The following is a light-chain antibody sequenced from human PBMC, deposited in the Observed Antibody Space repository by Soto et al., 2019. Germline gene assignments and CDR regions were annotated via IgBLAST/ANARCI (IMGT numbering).Light chain of an antibody. CDR2: AAS. CDR1: QDIRSW. CDR3: QQADSFPVS. Sequence: DIQMTQSPSSVSASVGDRVTITCRASQDIRSWLAWYQQKPGGAPKLLIYAASSLQSGVPSRFSGGGYGTDFTLTLISLQPEDFATYYCQQADSFPVSFGGGTRIEIK. V-gene: IGKV1-12*01. J-gene: IGKJ4*01.